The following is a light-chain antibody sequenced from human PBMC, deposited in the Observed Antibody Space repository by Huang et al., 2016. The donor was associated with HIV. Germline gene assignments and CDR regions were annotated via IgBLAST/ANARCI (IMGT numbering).Light chain of an antibody. Sequence: DIVMTQSPDSLAVSLGERATVNCKSSHSLLYGANNQNYLAWYQQRPGQPPKFLIYWASTRDAVVPDRFIGSGSGTDFTLTISSLQAEDVAFYYCQQYFNAPITFGQGTRLE. CDR1: HSLLYGANNQNY. V-gene: IGKV4-1*01. CDR2: WAS. CDR3: QQYFNAPIT. J-gene: IGKJ5*01.